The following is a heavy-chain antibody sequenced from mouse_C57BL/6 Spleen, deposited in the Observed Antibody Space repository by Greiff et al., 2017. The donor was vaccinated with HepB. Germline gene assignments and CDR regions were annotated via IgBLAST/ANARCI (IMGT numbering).Heavy chain of an antibody. CDR2: INPSSGYT. D-gene: IGHD2-3*01. J-gene: IGHJ3*01. Sequence: QVQLQQSGAELARPGASVKMSCKASGFTFTSYTMHWVKQRPGQGLEWIGYINPSSGYTKYNDKFKGQATLTADKSSSTAYMQLNSLTSEDAEVYFFARPRIYDGYYHFAYWGQGTLVTVAA. CDR3: ARPRIYDGYYHFAY. V-gene: IGHV1-4*01. CDR1: GFTFTSYT.